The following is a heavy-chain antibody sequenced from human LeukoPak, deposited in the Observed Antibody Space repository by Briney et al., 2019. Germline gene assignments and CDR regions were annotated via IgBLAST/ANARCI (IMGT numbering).Heavy chain of an antibody. CDR1: GGTFSNYDFTFTSYA. J-gene: IGHJ3*02. CDR2: IIPIYGRA. D-gene: IGHD3-22*01. V-gene: IGHV1-69*13. Sequence: SVEVSCKASGGTFSNYDFTFTSYAITWVRQAPGPGLEWMGGIIPIYGRADYPQKFQGRVTITADESTITVNMQLSSLSSEDTAVYYCAGFFYDNSNAAFDIWGQGTVVTVS. CDR3: AGFFYDNSNAAFDI.